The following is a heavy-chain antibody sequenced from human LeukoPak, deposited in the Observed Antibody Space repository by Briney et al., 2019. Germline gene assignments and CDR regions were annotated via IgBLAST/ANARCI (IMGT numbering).Heavy chain of an antibody. D-gene: IGHD3-22*01. CDR1: GFTFSSYA. Sequence: GGSLRLSCAASGFTFSSYAMHWVRQAPGKGLEWVAVISYDGSNKYYADSVKGRLTISRDNSKNTLYLQMNSLRAEDTAVYYCARGADSYFDYWGQGTLVTVSS. V-gene: IGHV3-30-3*01. CDR2: ISYDGSNK. J-gene: IGHJ4*02. CDR3: ARGADSYFDY.